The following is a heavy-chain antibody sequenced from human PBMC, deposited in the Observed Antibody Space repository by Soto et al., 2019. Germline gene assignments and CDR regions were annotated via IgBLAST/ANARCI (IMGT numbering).Heavy chain of an antibody. V-gene: IGHV4-39*01. CDR3: ASDYGGNSDWFDP. Sequence: QLQLQESGPGLVKPSETLSLTCTVSGGSISSSSYYWGWIRQPPGKGLEWIGSIYYSGSTYYNPSLKSRVTISVDTSKNQFSLKLSSVTAADTAVYYCASDYGGNSDWFDPGGQGTLVTVSS. J-gene: IGHJ5*02. CDR2: IYYSGST. D-gene: IGHD4-17*01. CDR1: GGSISSSSYY.